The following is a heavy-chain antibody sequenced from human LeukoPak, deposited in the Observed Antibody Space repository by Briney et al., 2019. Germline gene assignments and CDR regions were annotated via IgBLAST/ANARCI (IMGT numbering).Heavy chain of an antibody. CDR2: IIPIFGTA. D-gene: IGHD6-13*01. V-gene: IGHV1-69*13. Sequence: ASVKVSCKASGGTFSSYAISWVRQAPGQGLEWMGGIIPIFGTANYAQKFQGRVTITADESTSTAYMELSSLRSDDTAVYYCARSVGKQQLVPRDYYYYYMDVWGKGTTVTVSS. CDR1: GGTFSSYA. CDR3: ARSVGKQQLVPRDYYYYYMDV. J-gene: IGHJ6*03.